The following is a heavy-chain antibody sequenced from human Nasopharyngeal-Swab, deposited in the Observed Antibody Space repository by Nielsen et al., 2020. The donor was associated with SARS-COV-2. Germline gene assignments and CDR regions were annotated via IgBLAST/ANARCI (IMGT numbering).Heavy chain of an antibody. J-gene: IGHJ1*01. CDR2: IHYSGST. CDR1: GDSISSSSYH. CDR3: ARQVAAAEDFQH. V-gene: IGHV4-39*01. D-gene: IGHD6-13*01. Sequence: SETLSLTCTVSGDSISSSSYHWGWIRQPPGKGLEWIGRIHYSGSTYYNPSLKSRVTISVDPSKNQFSLKLSSVTATDTAVYYCARQVAAAEDFQHWGQGTLVTVSS.